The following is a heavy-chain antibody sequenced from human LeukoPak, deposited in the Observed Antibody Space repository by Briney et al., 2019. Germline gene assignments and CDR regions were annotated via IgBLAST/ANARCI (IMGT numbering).Heavy chain of an antibody. V-gene: IGHV4-30-2*02. CDR3: ASTYRLAIFGVPYGFDI. CDR2: IYHSGST. Sequence: SQTLSLTCTVSGGSISSGAYYWSWIRQPPGKGLEWIGYIYHSGSTYYNPSLKSRVTISVDRSKTQFSLKLSSVTPADTAIYYCASTYRLAIFGVPYGFDIWGQGTMVTVSS. CDR1: GGSISSGAYY. J-gene: IGHJ3*02. D-gene: IGHD3-3*01.